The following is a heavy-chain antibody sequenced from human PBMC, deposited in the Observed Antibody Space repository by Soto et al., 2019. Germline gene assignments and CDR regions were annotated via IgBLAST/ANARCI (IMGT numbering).Heavy chain of an antibody. D-gene: IGHD5-12*01. J-gene: IGHJ4*02. CDR2: IYPGDSDT. V-gene: IGHV5-51*01. Sequence: GESLKISCKGSGYSFTSYWIGWVRQMPGKGLEWMGIIYPGDSDTRYSPSFQGQVTISADKSISTAYLQWSSLKASDTAMYYCARVFQYSGYEYLLDYWGQGTLVTVSS. CDR1: GYSFTSYW. CDR3: ARVFQYSGYEYLLDY.